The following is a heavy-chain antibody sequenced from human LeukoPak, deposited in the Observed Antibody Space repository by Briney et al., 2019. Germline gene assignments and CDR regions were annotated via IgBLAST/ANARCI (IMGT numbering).Heavy chain of an antibody. D-gene: IGHD3-3*01. CDR2: IYYSGST. J-gene: IGHJ3*02. CDR1: GGSISSYY. Sequence: PSETLSLTCTVSGGSISSYYWSWIRQPPGKGLEWIGYIYYSGSTNYNPSLKSRVTISVDTSKNQFSLKLSSVTAADTAVYYCASESGSIFGVVYAFDIWGQGTMVTVSS. V-gene: IGHV4-59*01. CDR3: ASESGSIFGVVYAFDI.